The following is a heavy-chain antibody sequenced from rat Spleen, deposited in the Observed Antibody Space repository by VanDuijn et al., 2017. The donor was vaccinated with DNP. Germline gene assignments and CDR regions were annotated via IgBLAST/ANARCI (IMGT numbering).Heavy chain of an antibody. V-gene: IGHV5-46*01. CDR3: ARGEVVTYAMDA. D-gene: IGHD1-1*01. J-gene: IGHJ4*01. CDR1: GFTFSNFP. CDR2: ISTGGETT. Sequence: EVQLVESGGDLVQPGRSLKLSCVASGFTFSNFPMAWVRQAPTKGLEWVATISTGGETTYYRDSVKGRFTISRDNAESTLYLLMNSLKSEDTATYYCARGEVVTYAMDAWGQGTSVTVSS.